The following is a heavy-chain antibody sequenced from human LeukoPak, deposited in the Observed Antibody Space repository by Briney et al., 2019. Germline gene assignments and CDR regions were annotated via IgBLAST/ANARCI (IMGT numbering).Heavy chain of an antibody. V-gene: IGHV3-74*01. CDR2: INSDGSSI. J-gene: IGHJ4*02. CDR3: AREEYSN. D-gene: IGHD5-18*01. CDR1: GFSFSSYW. Sequence: AGGSLRLSCAASGFSFSSYWMHWVRQAPGKGLVWVSRINSDGSSISYADSVKGRFTISRDNARNTLYLQMSSLRADDTGVYYCAREEYSNWGQGTLVTASS.